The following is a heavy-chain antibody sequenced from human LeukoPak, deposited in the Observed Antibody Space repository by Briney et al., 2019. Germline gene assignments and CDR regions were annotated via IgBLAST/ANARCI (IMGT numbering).Heavy chain of an antibody. CDR2: INPNGGST. CDR3: AREDVDADSMDY. V-gene: IGHV1-46*01. CDR1: GYTFTKYD. Sequence: ASVKVSFKTSGYTFTKYDVNWGRQAPGQGLEWMGIINPNGGSTRDAQKYHCRVAMTRDTSTSTLYMELNSLRSEDTAVYYCAREDVDADSMDYWGQGTLVTVSS. D-gene: IGHD5-18*01. J-gene: IGHJ4*02.